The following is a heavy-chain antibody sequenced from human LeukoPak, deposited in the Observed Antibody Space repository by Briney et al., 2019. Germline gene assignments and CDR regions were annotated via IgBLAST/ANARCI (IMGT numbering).Heavy chain of an antibody. Sequence: SETLSLTCTVSGGSISSSSYYWGWIRQPPGKGLEWIGEINHSGSTNYNPSLKSRVTISVDTSKNQFSLKLSSVTAADTAVYYCARGGPWWFGYWGQGTLVTVSS. CDR2: INHSGST. D-gene: IGHD3-10*01. V-gene: IGHV4-39*07. CDR3: ARGGPWWFGY. J-gene: IGHJ4*02. CDR1: GGSISSSSYY.